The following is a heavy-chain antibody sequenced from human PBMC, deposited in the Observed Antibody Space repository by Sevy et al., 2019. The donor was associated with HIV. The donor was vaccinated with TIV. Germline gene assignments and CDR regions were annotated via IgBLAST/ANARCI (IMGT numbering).Heavy chain of an antibody. CDR1: GYTFTSYG. Sequence: ASVKVSCKASGYTFTSYGISWVRQAPGQGLEWMGWISAYNGNTNYAQKLQGRVTMTTDTSTSTAYMELRSLRSDDTAAYYCARDSSYYYDSSGYGYWGQGTLVTVSS. J-gene: IGHJ4*02. CDR2: ISAYNGNT. D-gene: IGHD3-22*01. CDR3: ARDSSYYYDSSGYGY. V-gene: IGHV1-18*01.